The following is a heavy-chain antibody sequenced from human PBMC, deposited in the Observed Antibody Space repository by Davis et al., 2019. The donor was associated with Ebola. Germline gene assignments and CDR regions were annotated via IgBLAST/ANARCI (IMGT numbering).Heavy chain of an antibody. J-gene: IGHJ4*02. V-gene: IGHV4-59*12. CDR2: IYYSGST. Sequence: PSETLSLTCTVSGGSISSYYWSWIRQPPGKGLEWIGYIYYSGSTDYNPSLKSRATISVDTSKNQFSLKLSSVTAADTAVYYCARSGRGAYYYDSSGYGKRVIPFDYWGQGTLVTVSS. D-gene: IGHD3-22*01. CDR1: GGSISSYY. CDR3: ARSGRGAYYYDSSGYGKRVIPFDY.